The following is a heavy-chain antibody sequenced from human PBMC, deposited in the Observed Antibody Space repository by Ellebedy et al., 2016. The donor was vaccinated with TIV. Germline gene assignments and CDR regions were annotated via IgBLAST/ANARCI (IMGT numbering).Heavy chain of an antibody. CDR3: ARLIVATIGFDY. CDR1: GFSLSTSGVG. V-gene: IGHV2-5*02. Sequence: SGPTLVKPTQTLTLTCTFSGFSLSTSGVGVGWIRQPPGKALEWLALIYWDDDKRYSPSLKSRLTITKDTSKNQVVLTMTNMDPVDTATYYCARLIVATIGFDYWGQGTLVTVSS. D-gene: IGHD5-12*01. J-gene: IGHJ4*02. CDR2: IYWDDDK.